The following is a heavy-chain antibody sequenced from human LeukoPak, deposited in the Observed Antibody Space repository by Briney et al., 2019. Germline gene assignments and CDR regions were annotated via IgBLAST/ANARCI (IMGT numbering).Heavy chain of an antibody. Sequence: NPGGSLRLSCAASGFTFSSYWMHWVRQAPGKGLEWVSSISSSSSYIYYGDSVKGRFTISRDNAKNSLYLQMNSLRAEDTAVYYCARGFGGYYYYMDVWGKGTTVTVSS. J-gene: IGHJ6*03. D-gene: IGHD2-15*01. CDR3: ARGFGGYYYYMDV. V-gene: IGHV3-21*01. CDR1: GFTFSSYW. CDR2: ISSSSSYI.